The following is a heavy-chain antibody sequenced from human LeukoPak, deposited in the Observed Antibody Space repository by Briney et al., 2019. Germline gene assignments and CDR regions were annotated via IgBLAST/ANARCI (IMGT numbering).Heavy chain of an antibody. CDR3: ARGPLLWFGELLYPDY. J-gene: IGHJ4*02. CDR2: ISAYNGNT. Sequence: GASVKVSCKASGYTFTSYGISWVRQAPGQGLEWMGRISAYNGNTNYAQKLQGRVTMTTDTSTSTAYMELRSLRSDDTAVYYCARGPLLWFGELLYPDYWGQGTLVTVSS. D-gene: IGHD3-10*01. V-gene: IGHV1-18*01. CDR1: GYTFTSYG.